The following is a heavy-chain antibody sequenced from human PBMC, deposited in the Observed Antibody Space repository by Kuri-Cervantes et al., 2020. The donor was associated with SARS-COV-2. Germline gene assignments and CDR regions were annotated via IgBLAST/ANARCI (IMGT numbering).Heavy chain of an antibody. J-gene: IGHJ1*01. CDR3: ATDRPSYGGNGYLQL. CDR1: GGSIRSGAYY. Sequence: LRLSCSVSGGSIRSGAYYCHWIRHRPGKGLEWIGNIYYNGVTYYNPSLKSRVTISVDTSKNQFSLKLSSMTAADTAVYYCATDRPSYGGNGYLQLWGQGTLVTVSS. V-gene: IGHV4-31*03. D-gene: IGHD4-23*01. CDR2: IYYNGVT.